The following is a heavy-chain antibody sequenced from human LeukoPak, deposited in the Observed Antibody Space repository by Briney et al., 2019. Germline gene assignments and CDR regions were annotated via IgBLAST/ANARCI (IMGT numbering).Heavy chain of an antibody. CDR1: GFTFSTYW. CDR2: IKQDGTEK. CDR3: AKGATTWFDP. V-gene: IGHV3-7*03. Sequence: GGSLRLSCAASGFTFSTYWMSWVRQAPGKGLEWVAVIKQDGTEKYYVDSVKGRFTISRDNAKNSLYLQMNSLTAEDTAVYYCAKGATTWFDPWGQGTLVTVSS. J-gene: IGHJ5*02. D-gene: IGHD1-26*01.